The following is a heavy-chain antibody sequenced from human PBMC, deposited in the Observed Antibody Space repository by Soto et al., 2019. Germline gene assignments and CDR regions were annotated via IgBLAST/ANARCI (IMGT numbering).Heavy chain of an antibody. Sequence: QVQIQESGPGLVEPSGTLSLACSVSSVSVSGSYWCAWVRQPPGKGLEWIGEIDHSGHTNYNPSLKSRVTMSLDNSKNQFSLNLRSVTAADTAVYYCARSNWNYVRTLDYWGQGTQVIVSS. J-gene: IGHJ4*02. CDR3: ARSNWNYVRTLDY. V-gene: IGHV4-4*02. D-gene: IGHD1-7*01. CDR2: IDHSGHT. CDR1: SVSVSGSYW.